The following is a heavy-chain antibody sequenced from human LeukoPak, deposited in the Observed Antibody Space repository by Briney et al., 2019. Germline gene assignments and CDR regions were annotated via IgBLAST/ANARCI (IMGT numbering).Heavy chain of an antibody. CDR3: AKSICSSTSCYLGY. Sequence: PGGSLRLSCAASGFTFDDYAMHWVRQAPGKGLEWVSGISWNSGSIGYADSVKGRFTISRDNAKNSLYLRMNSLRAEDMALYYCAKSICSSTSCYLGYWGQGTLVTVSS. CDR2: ISWNSGSI. D-gene: IGHD2-2*01. CDR1: GFTFDDYA. J-gene: IGHJ4*02. V-gene: IGHV3-9*03.